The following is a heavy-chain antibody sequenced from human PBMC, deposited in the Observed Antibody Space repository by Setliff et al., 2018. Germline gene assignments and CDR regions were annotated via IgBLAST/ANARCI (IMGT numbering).Heavy chain of an antibody. CDR3: ARRYNFWSGYLDY. Sequence: KPSETLSLTCTVSGYSISSGYYWSWIRQPPGKGLEWIGEINHSGSTNYNPSLKSRVTISVDTSKNQFSLKLSSVTAADTAVYYCARRYNFWSGYLDYWGQGTLVTVSS. D-gene: IGHD3-3*01. CDR1: GYSISSGYY. CDR2: INHSGST. J-gene: IGHJ4*02. V-gene: IGHV4-38-2*02.